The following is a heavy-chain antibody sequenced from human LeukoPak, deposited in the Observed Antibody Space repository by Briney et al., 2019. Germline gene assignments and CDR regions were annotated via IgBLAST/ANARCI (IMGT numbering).Heavy chain of an antibody. CDR1: GFTFSTYW. CDR3: ARGGLEPVDY. Sequence: GGSLRLSCAASGFTFSTYWMHWVRQAPGKGLVWVSRTNADGSSTSYAASVKGRFTISRDNAKNTLYLQMNSLRADDTAVYYCARGGLEPVDYWGQGTLVTVSS. V-gene: IGHV3-74*01. J-gene: IGHJ4*02. CDR2: TNADGSST. D-gene: IGHD1-1*01.